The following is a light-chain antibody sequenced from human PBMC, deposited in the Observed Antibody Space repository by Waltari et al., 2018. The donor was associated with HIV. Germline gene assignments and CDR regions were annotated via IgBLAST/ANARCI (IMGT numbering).Light chain of an antibody. Sequence: VALGQTVRITCQGDSLRTYYASWYQQKPGQAPVLVFFGKNNRPSGIPDRFSGSTSGNTASLTITGAQAEDEADYYCNSRDSSGDLYVFGTATKVTVL. CDR3: NSRDSSGDLYV. CDR2: GKN. J-gene: IGLJ1*01. V-gene: IGLV3-19*01. CDR1: SLRTYY.